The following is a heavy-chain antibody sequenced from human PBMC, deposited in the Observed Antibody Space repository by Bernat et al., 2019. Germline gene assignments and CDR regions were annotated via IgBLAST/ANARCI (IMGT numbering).Heavy chain of an antibody. J-gene: IGHJ6*02. CDR2: INTDGSST. CDR1: GFTFSRYW. CDR3: ARDSFLEPRAGYGMDV. Sequence: EVQLVESGGALAQPGGSLRLSCAASGFTFSRYWMHWVRQAPGKGLVWVARINTDGSSTTHADSVKGRFTISRDNAKNTLYVQMDSLRAEDTAVYYCARDSFLEPRAGYGMDVWGQGTTVTVSS. D-gene: IGHD1-1*01. V-gene: IGHV3-74*01.